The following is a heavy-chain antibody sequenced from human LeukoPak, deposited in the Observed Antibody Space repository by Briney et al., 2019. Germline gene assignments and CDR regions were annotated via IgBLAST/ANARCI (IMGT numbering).Heavy chain of an antibody. V-gene: IGHV3-48*03. Sequence: PGGSLRPSCAASGFTFSSYEMNWVRQAPGKGLEWVSYISSSGSTIYYAASVKGRFTISRDNAKNSLYLQMNSLRAEDTAVYYCARENIVVVPAAEGDAFDIWGQGTMVTVSS. D-gene: IGHD2-2*01. CDR3: ARENIVVVPAAEGDAFDI. CDR1: GFTFSSYE. J-gene: IGHJ3*02. CDR2: ISSSGSTI.